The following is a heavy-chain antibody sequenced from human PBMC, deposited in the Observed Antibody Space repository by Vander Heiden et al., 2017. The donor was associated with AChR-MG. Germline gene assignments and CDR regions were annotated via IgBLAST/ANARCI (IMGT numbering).Heavy chain of an antibody. CDR2: ISYDGSNK. CDR1: GFTFSRYA. D-gene: IGHD1-26*01. Sequence: QVQLVESGGGVVQPGRSLRLSCDAPGFTFSRYAMHWVRQAPGKGLEWVAVISYDGSNKYYADSVKGRFTIPRDNSKNTLYLQMNSLRAEDTAVYYCARDGGSGSYRRYYGMDVWGQGTTVTVSS. J-gene: IGHJ6*02. CDR3: ARDGGSGSYRRYYGMDV. V-gene: IGHV3-30-3*01.